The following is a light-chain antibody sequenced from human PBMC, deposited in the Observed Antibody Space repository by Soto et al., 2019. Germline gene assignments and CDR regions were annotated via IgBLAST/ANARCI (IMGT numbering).Light chain of an antibody. CDR3: QTWGTGIHYV. J-gene: IGLJ1*01. V-gene: IGLV4-69*01. CDR2: INSDGSH. Sequence: QLVLTQSPSASASLGASVKLTCTLSSGHSSYAIAWHQQQPEKGPRYLMKINSDGSHSKGDGIPDRFSGSSSEAERYLTISSLQSEDSADYYCQTWGTGIHYVFGTGTKLTVL. CDR1: SGHSSYA.